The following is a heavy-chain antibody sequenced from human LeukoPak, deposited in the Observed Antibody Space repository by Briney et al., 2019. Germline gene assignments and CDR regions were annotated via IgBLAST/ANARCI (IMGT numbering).Heavy chain of an antibody. J-gene: IGHJ6*03. CDR2: ILDSGYST. D-gene: IGHD3-16*01. Sequence: PGGSLRLSCAASGFTFSSYAMRWVRQAPGKGLEWVSGILDSGYSTYYANSVKGRFTISRDNSNNTLYLQMNSLRAEDTAVYYCAKLGGHPLHNYYVGVWGKGTTVAVS. CDR3: AKLGGHPLHNYYVGV. CDR1: GFTFSSYA. V-gene: IGHV3-23*01.